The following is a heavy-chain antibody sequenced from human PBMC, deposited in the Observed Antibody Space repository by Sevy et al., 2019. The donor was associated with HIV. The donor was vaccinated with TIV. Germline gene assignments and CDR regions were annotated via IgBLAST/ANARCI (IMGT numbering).Heavy chain of an antibody. Sequence: GGSLRLSCAASGFASGFTFSSFAMSWVRQLPGKGLEWVSTINGRGGSTYYADSVKGRFILSRDNSYNALFLQMDSLPPEDAALYYCARPTPEIAPSSSAFFDSWGHGTLVTVSS. J-gene: IGHJ4*01. V-gene: IGHV3-23*01. CDR3: ARPTPEIAPSSSAFFDS. D-gene: IGHD6-13*01. CDR2: INGRGGST. CDR1: GFTFSSFA.